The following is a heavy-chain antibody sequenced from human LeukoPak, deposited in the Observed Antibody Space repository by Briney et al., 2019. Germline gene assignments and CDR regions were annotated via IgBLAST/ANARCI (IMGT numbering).Heavy chain of an antibody. CDR2: MNPNSGNT. J-gene: IGHJ1*01. CDR3: ARSAVTMVRGVTLKYFQH. V-gene: IGHV1-8*01. Sequence: ASVKVSCKASGYTFTSYDINWVRQATGQGLEWMGWMNPNSGNTGYAQKFQGRVTMTRNTSISTAYMELSSLRSEDTAVYYCARSAVTMVRGVTLKYFQHWGQGTLVTVSS. CDR1: GYTFTSYD. D-gene: IGHD3-10*01.